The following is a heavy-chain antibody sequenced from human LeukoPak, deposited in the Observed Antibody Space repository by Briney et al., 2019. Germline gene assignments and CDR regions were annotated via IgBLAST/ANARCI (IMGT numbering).Heavy chain of an antibody. J-gene: IGHJ6*03. CDR2: IWYDRSNK. Sequence: GGSLRLSCAASGFTFSSYGMHWVRQAPGKGLEWVAVIWYDRSNKYYADSVKGRFTISRDNSKNTLYLQMNSLRAEDTAVYYCAKDGAFYYYYMDVWGKGTTVTVSS. CDR1: GFTFSSYG. V-gene: IGHV3-33*06. CDR3: AKDGAFYYYYMDV.